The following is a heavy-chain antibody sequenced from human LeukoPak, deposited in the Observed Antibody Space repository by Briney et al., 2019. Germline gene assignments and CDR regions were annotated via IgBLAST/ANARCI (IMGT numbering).Heavy chain of an antibody. CDR1: GFTFSSFE. D-gene: IGHD3-10*02. CDR3: AELGITMIGGV. Sequence: GGSLRLSCAASGFTFSSFEMDWVRQAPGKGLEWISYMSSRDNTRYYAESVRGRFTMSRDNAENSLYLQMNSLRAEDTAVYYCAELGITMIGGVWGKGTTVTISS. CDR2: MSSRDNTR. V-gene: IGHV3-48*03. J-gene: IGHJ6*04.